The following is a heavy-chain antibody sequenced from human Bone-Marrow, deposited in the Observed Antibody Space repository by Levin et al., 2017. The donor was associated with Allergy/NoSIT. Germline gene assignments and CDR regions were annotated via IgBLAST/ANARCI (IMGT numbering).Heavy chain of an antibody. J-gene: IGHJ6*03. V-gene: IGHV3-7*04. D-gene: IGHD3-10*01. CDR2: IKEDGSEK. CDR3: ARSDFYGTGRYYKYYYMDV. CDR1: GFSFSNFW. Sequence: LLLTCAASGFSFSNFWMTWVRQAPGKGLEWVASIKEDGSEKNYVDSVKGRFTISSDNAKNLLYLQMSSLRGEETAVYYCARSDFYGTGRYYKYYYMDVWGMGTTVTVSS.